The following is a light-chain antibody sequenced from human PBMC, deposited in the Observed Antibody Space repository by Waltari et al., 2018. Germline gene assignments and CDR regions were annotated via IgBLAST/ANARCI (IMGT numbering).Light chain of an antibody. V-gene: IGKV1-8*01. CDR3: QQYYSYPLT. CDR2: AAS. Sequence: AIRRTQSPSLLYAPIGDRVTISGRASQGISSYLAWYQQKPGKAPKLLIYAASTLQSGVPSRFFGSGSVTDFTLTISCLQSEDFATYYCQQYYSYPLTFGGGTKVEIK. CDR1: QGISSY. J-gene: IGKJ4*01.